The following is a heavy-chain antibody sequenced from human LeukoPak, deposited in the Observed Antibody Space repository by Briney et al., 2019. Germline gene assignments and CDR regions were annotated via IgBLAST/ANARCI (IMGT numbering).Heavy chain of an antibody. CDR2: IIPIFGTA. CDR1: GGTFSSYA. CDR3: ARDRYYGSGSYYRWFAP. J-gene: IGHJ5*02. Sequence: ASVKVSCKASGGTFSSYAISWVRQAPGQGLEWMGGIIPIFGTANYAQKFQGRVTITADESTSTAYMELSSLRSEDTAVYYCARDRYYGSGSYYRWFAPWGQGTLVTVSS. D-gene: IGHD3-10*01. V-gene: IGHV1-69*01.